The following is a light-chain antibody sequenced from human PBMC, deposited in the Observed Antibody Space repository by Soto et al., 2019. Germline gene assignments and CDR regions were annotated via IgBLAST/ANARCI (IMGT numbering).Light chain of an antibody. Sequence: DIQLTQSPSSLSASVGDRVTMTCQPSQDINNYLVWYQQKPGKAPKFLIFDASILETGVPSRFRGSGSGTDFTFTISSLQPEDIATYYCQQYHNLPRTFGQGTKVDIK. CDR3: QQYHNLPRT. CDR1: QDINNY. V-gene: IGKV1-33*01. CDR2: DAS. J-gene: IGKJ1*01.